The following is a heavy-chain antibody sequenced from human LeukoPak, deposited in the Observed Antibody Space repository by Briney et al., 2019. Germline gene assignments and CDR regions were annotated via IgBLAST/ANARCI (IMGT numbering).Heavy chain of an antibody. J-gene: IGHJ4*02. D-gene: IGHD5-18*01. CDR3: ARGKGYSYGYRGYFDY. CDR2: IYTSGST. V-gene: IGHV4-61*02. Sequence: SQTLSLTCTVSGGSISSGSYYWSWIRQPAGKGLEWIGRIYTSGSTNYNPSLKSRVTISVDTSKNQFSMKLSSVTAADTAVYYCARGKGYSYGYRGYFDYWGQGTLVTVSS. CDR1: GGSISSGSYY.